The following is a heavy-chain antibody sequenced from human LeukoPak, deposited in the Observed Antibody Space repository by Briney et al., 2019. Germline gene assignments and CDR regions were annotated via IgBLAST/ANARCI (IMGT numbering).Heavy chain of an antibody. CDR3: AREMDSSGYYWLDY. V-gene: IGHV4-4*07. D-gene: IGHD3-22*01. Sequence: PSETLSLTCRVSGGSISSYHWSWIRQPAGKELEGVGRIFHSGSTDYNPSLKSRVTMSVDTSKTQFSLNMTSVTAADTAVYYCAREMDSSGYYWLDYWGRGTLVTVSS. J-gene: IGHJ4*02. CDR2: IFHSGST. CDR1: GGSISSYH.